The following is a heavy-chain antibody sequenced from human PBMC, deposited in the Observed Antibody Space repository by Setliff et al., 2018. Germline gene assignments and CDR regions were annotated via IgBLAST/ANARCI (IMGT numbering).Heavy chain of an antibody. CDR3: AREGYSSLIGWFDP. CDR1: GGSFSGYY. V-gene: IGHV4-4*08. J-gene: IGHJ5*02. CDR2: IYTSGST. D-gene: IGHD6-13*01. Sequence: PSETLSLTCAVYGGSFSGYYWSWIRQPPGKGLEWIGRIYTSGSTNYKPSLKSRVTISVDTSKNQFSLKPSSVTAADTAVYYCAREGYSSLIGWFDPWGQGTLVTVSS.